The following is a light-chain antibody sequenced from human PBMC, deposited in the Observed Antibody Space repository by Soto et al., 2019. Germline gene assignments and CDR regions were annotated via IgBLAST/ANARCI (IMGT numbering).Light chain of an antibody. CDR1: QGISSY. Sequence: AIRMTQSPSSLSASTGDRVTITCRASQGISSYLAWYQQKPGKAPKRLIYAASSLQSGVPSRFSGSESGTDFTLTISSLQPEDCAIYFCQQANSFPITFGQGTRLEIK. J-gene: IGKJ5*01. CDR2: AAS. V-gene: IGKV1-8*01. CDR3: QQANSFPIT.